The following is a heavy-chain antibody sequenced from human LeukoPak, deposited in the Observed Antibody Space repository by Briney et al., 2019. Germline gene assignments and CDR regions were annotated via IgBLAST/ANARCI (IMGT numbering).Heavy chain of an antibody. V-gene: IGHV5-51*01. J-gene: IGHJ4*02. CDR2: IYPGDSDT. Sequence: GESLKISCKGSGYSFATYWIGWVRQMPGKGLERMGIIYPGDSDTRYSPSFQGQVTISADKSNSTAYLQWSSLKASDTAMYYCARLRPPYYYDYSGHYLSYCDYWGQGTLVTVSS. CDR1: GYSFATYW. CDR3: ARLRPPYYYDYSGHYLSYCDY. D-gene: IGHD3-22*01.